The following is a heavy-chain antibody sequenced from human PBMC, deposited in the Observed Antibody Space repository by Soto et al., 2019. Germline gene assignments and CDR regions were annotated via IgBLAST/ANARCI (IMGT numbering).Heavy chain of an antibody. CDR3: ARSHIVPRLFMYPYDY. J-gene: IGHJ4*02. V-gene: IGHV4-34*01. D-gene: IGHD6-6*01. CDR1: GGSFSGYI. CDR2: INHSGSS. Sequence: SETLSLTCAVSGGSFSGYIWTWIRQTPGKGLQWIGQINHSGSSIYNPSLKNRVTISTMSNNKFSLELSSVTAADTAVYYCARSHIVPRLFMYPYDYWGQGSLVTVSS.